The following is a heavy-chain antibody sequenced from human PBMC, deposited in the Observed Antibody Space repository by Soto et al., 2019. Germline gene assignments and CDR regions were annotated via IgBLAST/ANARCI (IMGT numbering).Heavy chain of an antibody. CDR1: GGTFIRYA. CDR2: IISIFGTA. V-gene: IGHV1-69*13. D-gene: IGHD2-2*01. CDR3: ARHVPAAGYYYGMDV. Sequence: SVTLSCQASGGTFIRYAISLVRQAPRQGLEWMGGIISIFGTANYAQKFQGRVTITADESTSTAYMELSSLRSEDTAVYYCARHVPAAGYYYGMDVWGQGTTVTVS. J-gene: IGHJ6*02.